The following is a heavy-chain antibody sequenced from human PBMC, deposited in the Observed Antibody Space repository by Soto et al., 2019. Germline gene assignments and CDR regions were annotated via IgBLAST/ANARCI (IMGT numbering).Heavy chain of an antibody. CDR3: ARRGPYYFDF. CDR1: GFTFSCYD. V-gene: IGHV3-23*01. Sequence: GGSLRLSCAASGFTFSCYDMTWVRQAPGQGLQYISGISGSGVITYYPDSMRGRFIISRDNSKNILYLQVNILRAEDTAVYYCARRGPYYFDFWGQGTLVTVSS. CDR2: ISGSGVIT. D-gene: IGHD3-10*01. J-gene: IGHJ4*02.